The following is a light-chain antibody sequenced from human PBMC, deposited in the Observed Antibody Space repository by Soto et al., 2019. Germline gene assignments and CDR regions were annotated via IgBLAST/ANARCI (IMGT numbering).Light chain of an antibody. J-gene: IGKJ1*01. Sequence: EIVLTQSPATLSVSPGERATISCRASQSISSNLAWYQQKPGQAPRLLIYGPSTRATGVPARFSGSGSGTEFTPTISSLQSEDFAMYYCQQYTHWPVWSFGQGTKLEIK. V-gene: IGKV3-15*01. CDR1: QSISSN. CDR2: GPS. CDR3: QQYTHWPVWS.